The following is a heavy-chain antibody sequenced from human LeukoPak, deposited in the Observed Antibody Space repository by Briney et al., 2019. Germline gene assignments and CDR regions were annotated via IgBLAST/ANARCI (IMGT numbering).Heavy chain of an antibody. Sequence: SETLSLTCTVSGGSISSYYWSWIRQPPGKGLEWIGYIYYSGSTNYNPSHKSRVTISIDTSKNQFSLKLTSVTAADTAVYYCARGTGGWYFDLWGRGTLVTVSS. CDR3: ARGTGGWYFDL. V-gene: IGHV4-59*01. CDR2: IYYSGST. J-gene: IGHJ2*01. CDR1: GGSISSYY. D-gene: IGHD1/OR15-1a*01.